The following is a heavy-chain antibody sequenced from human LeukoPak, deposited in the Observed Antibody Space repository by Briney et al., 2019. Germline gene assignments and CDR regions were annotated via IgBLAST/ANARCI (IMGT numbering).Heavy chain of an antibody. CDR1: GYTFTGYY. Sequence: ASVKVSCKASGYTFTGYYMHWVRQAPGQRLEWMGWINPNSGGTNYAQKFQGRVTLTRDTSISTAYMELSRLRSDDTAVYYCARGQLIVVVTADLIYYYGMDVWGQGTTVTVSS. D-gene: IGHD2-21*02. CDR2: INPNSGGT. J-gene: IGHJ6*02. V-gene: IGHV1-2*02. CDR3: ARGQLIVVVTADLIYYYGMDV.